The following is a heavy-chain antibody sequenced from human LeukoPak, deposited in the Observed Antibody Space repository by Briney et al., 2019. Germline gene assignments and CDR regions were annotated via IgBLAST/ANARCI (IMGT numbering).Heavy chain of an antibody. CDR3: AGGEIEVERGYYGMDV. Sequence: PSETLSLTCTVSGGSMRSSSYYWGWIRQPPGKGLEWIGSIYYGGSSFYNPSLKSRVTISVDTSKNQFSLKLRSVTAADTAVYYCAGGEIEVERGYYGMDVWGQGTTVTVSS. V-gene: IGHV4-39*01. CDR2: IYYGGSS. CDR1: GGSMRSSSYY. D-gene: IGHD3-10*01. J-gene: IGHJ6*02.